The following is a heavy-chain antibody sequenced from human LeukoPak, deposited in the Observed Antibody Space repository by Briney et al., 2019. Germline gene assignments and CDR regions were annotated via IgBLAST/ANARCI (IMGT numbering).Heavy chain of an antibody. D-gene: IGHD2-2*02. V-gene: IGHV4-34*01. CDR1: GGSFSGYY. CDR3: ARALKIVVVPAAIGCYFDY. Sequence: KPSETLSLTCAVYGGSFSGYYWSWIRQPPGKGLEWIGEINHSGSTNYNPSLKSRVTISVGTSKNQFSLKLSSVAAADTAVYYCARALKIVVVPAAIGCYFDYWGQGTLVTVSS. CDR2: INHSGST. J-gene: IGHJ4*02.